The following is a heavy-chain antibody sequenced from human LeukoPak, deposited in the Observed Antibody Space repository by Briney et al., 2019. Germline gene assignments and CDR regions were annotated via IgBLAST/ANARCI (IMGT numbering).Heavy chain of an antibody. CDR1: GYSFTSYD. CDR3: PKNKNLQWLNGFDP. Sequence: ASVKVSCKASGYSFTSYDINWVRQATGQGVEWMGWMNPNSGNTGYAQKFQGRVTMTRNTSISTAYMELSGLRSEDTAVYYCPKNKNLQWLNGFDPWGQGTLVTVSS. V-gene: IGHV1-8*01. J-gene: IGHJ5*02. CDR2: MNPNSGNT. D-gene: IGHD6-19*01.